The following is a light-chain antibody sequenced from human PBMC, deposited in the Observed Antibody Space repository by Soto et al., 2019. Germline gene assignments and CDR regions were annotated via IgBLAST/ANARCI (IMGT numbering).Light chain of an antibody. J-gene: IGLJ1*01. V-gene: IGLV2-8*01. CDR1: SSDVGGYNY. Sequence: QSALTQPPSASGSLGQSVTISCTGTSSDVGGYNYVSWYQQHPGKAPKLLIYDVSYRPSGVPDRFSGSKSGNTASLTVSGLQAEDETDYYCSSYAGSNNLVFGTGTKVTVL. CDR2: DVS. CDR3: SSYAGSNNLV.